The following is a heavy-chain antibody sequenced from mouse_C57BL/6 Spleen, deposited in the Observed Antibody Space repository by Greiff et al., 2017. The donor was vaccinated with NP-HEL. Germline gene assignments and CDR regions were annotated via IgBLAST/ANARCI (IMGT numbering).Heavy chain of an antibody. Sequence: QVHVKQPGAELVKPGASVKVSCKASGYTFTSYWMHWVKQRPGQGLEWIGRIHPSDSDTNYNQKFKGKATLTVDKSSSTAYMQLSSLTSEDSAVYYCASSYGNSYWYFEVWGTGTTVTVSS. V-gene: IGHV1-74*01. CDR1: GYTFTSYW. J-gene: IGHJ1*03. CDR3: ASSYGNSYWYFEV. D-gene: IGHD2-1*01. CDR2: IHPSDSDT.